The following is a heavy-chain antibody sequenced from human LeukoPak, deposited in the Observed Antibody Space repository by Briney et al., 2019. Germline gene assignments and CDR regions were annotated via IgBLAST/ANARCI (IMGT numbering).Heavy chain of an antibody. CDR1: GFSLNKNA. J-gene: IGHJ4*02. CDR3: AKGAYDFLEIAYFDY. D-gene: IGHD3-3*01. Sequence: PGGSLRLSCAASGFSLNKNAMNWVRQAPGEGLEWVAVVIGSSGATDYADSVKGRFTISRDNSKNTLFLQMNSLRAEDTAIYYCAKGAYDFLEIAYFDYWGQGALVTVSS. CDR2: VIGSSGAT. V-gene: IGHV3-23*01.